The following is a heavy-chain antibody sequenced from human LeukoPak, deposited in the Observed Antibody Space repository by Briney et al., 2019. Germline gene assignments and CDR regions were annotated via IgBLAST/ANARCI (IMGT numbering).Heavy chain of an antibody. CDR3: ARAISGGAVGAFDI. CDR2: IYHSGST. V-gene: IGHV4-30-2*01. CDR1: GGSISSGGYS. Sequence: TLSLTCAVSGGSISSGGYSWSWIRQPPGKGLEWIGYIYHSGSTYYNPSLKSRVTISVDRSKNQFSLKLSSVTAADTAVYYCARAISGGAVGAFDIWGQGTMVTVSS. J-gene: IGHJ3*02. D-gene: IGHD2-21*01.